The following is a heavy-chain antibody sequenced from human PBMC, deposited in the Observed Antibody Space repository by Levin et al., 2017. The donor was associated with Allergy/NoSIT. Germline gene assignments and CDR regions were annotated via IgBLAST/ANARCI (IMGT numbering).Heavy chain of an antibody. CDR2: ISVDGSIT. D-gene: IGHD6-13*01. J-gene: IGHJ4*02. CDR3: ARYSANWYFDY. Sequence: GESLKISCAASAFIFSNYWVHWVHQAPGKGLVWVSRISVDGSITTYADFVKGRFTISRDNAKNTVYLQMNSLRAEDTAMYYCARYSANWYFDYWGQGTLVTVSS. V-gene: IGHV3-74*01. CDR1: AFIFSNYW.